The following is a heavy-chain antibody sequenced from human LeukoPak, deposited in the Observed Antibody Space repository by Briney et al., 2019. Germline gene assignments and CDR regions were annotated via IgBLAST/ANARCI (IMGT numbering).Heavy chain of an antibody. CDR3: ARHAYYHDSSGLLNFDY. CDR1: GGSISGYY. D-gene: IGHD3-22*01. V-gene: IGHV4-59*08. CDR2: SGST. Sequence: SETLSLTCSVSGGSISGYYCSWIRQPPGKGLEWIGYSGSTNYNPSLKSRVIISVDTSKNQFSLKLSSVTAADTAVYYCARHAYYHDSSGLLNFDYWGQGILVTVSS. J-gene: IGHJ4*02.